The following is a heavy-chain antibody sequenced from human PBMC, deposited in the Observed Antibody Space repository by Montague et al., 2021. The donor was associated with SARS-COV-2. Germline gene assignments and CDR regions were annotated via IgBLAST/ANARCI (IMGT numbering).Heavy chain of an antibody. CDR2: IYYSGST. J-gene: IGHJ5*02. CDR1: GGSISSYY. CDR3: ARAAGYNWNYGYNWFDP. Sequence: SETLSLTCTVSGGSISSYYWSWIRQPPGKGLEWIGYIYYSGSTNYNPSPKSRVTISVDTSKNQFSLKLSSVTAAATAVSYCARAAGYNWNYGYNWFDPWGQGTLVTVSS. D-gene: IGHD1-7*01. V-gene: IGHV4-59*01.